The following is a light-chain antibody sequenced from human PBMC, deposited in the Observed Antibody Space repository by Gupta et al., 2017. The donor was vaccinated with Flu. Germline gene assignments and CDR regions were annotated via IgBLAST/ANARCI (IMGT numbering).Light chain of an antibody. J-gene: IGKJ2*01. CDR1: QHMSIY. CDR2: HAS. CDR3: QQRTNGRFT. Sequence: IVLPQSPATLSLSPGERATLSCRASQHMSIYLAWYQQKPGQAPRLLIYHASKRATGIPARFSGSGSGTDFTLTIRNVEPEDFAVYYCQQRTNGRFTFGQGTTLEV. V-gene: IGKV3-11*01.